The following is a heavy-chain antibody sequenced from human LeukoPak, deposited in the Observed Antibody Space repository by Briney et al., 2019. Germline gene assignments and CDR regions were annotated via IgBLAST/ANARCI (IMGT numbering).Heavy chain of an antibody. V-gene: IGHV3-74*01. CDR2: ITNDGSST. CDR3: AREGRYGDYVNN. J-gene: IGHJ4*02. CDR1: GLTFSSHW. Sequence: GGSLRLSCAASGLTFSSHWMHWVRQAPGKGLVWVSRITNDGSSTTYADSVKGRFTISRDNAKNMLYLQVNSLRAEDTAVYYCAREGRYGDYVNNWGQGTLVTVSS. D-gene: IGHD4-17*01.